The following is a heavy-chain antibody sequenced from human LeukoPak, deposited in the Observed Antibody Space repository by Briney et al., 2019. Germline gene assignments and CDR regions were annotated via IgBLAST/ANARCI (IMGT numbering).Heavy chain of an antibody. D-gene: IGHD5-18*01. J-gene: IGHJ5*02. CDR2: IYYSGST. Sequence: KPSETLSLTCTVSGGSISSYYWSWIRQPPGKGLEWIGYIYYSGSTNYNPSLKSRVTISVDTSKNQFSLKLSSVTAADTAVYYCAGWNTAMVTGVGWFDPWGQGTLVTVSS. V-gene: IGHV4-59*01. CDR1: GGSISSYY. CDR3: AGWNTAMVTGVGWFDP.